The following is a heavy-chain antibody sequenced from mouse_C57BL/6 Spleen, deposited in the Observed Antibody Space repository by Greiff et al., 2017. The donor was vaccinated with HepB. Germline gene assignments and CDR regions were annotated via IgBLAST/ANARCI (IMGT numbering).Heavy chain of an antibody. CDR2: INYDGSST. CDR1: GFTFSDYY. CDR3: ARVHRGMDY. J-gene: IGHJ4*01. Sequence: EVNVVESEGGLVQPGSSMKLSCTASGFTFSDYYMAWVRQVPEKGLEWVANINYDGSSTYYLDSLKSRFIISRDNAKNILYLQMSSLKSEDTATYYCARVHRGMDYWGQGTSVTVSS. V-gene: IGHV5-16*01.